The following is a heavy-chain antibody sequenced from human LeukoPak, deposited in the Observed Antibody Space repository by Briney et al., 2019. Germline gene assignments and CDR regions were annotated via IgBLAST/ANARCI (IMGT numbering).Heavy chain of an antibody. V-gene: IGHV4-4*07. CDR3: ARVAVTSYNPYTNFDY. J-gene: IGHJ4*02. Sequence: PSETLSLTCTVSGGSISSYYWSWIRQPAGKGLEWIGRIYTSGSTNYNPSLKRRVTMSVDTSKNQFSLKLISVTAADTAVYYCARVAVTSYNPYTNFDYWGQGTLVTVSS. CDR2: IYTSGST. CDR1: GGSISSYY. D-gene: IGHD1-1*01.